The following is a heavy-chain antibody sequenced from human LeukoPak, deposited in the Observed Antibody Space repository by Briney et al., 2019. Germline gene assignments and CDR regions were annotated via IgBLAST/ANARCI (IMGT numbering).Heavy chain of an antibody. J-gene: IGHJ6*02. D-gene: IGHD5-18*01. CDR1: GFTFSSYG. V-gene: IGHV3-33*01. CDR2: IWFDGSNR. Sequence: GRSLRLSCAASGFTFSSYGMHWVRRAPGKGLEWVAVIWFDGSNRYYADSVKGRFTISRDNSKNTLYLQMNSLRAEDTAVYYCARSGSYGSGNCYYYGVDVWGQGTTVTVSS. CDR3: ARSGSYGSGNCYYYGVDV.